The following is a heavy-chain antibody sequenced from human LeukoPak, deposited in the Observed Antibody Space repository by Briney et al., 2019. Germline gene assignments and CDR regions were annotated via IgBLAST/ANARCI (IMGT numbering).Heavy chain of an antibody. CDR3: ARGRPRPHIVVVPAAIGVDY. V-gene: IGHV4-34*01. Sequence: SETLSLTCAVYGGSFSGYYWSWIRQPPGKGLEWIGEINHSGSTNYNPSLKSRVTISVDTSKNQFSLKLSSVTAADTAVYYCARGRPRPHIVVVPAAIGVDYWGQGTLVTVSS. D-gene: IGHD2-2*02. CDR1: GGSFSGYY. CDR2: INHSGST. J-gene: IGHJ4*02.